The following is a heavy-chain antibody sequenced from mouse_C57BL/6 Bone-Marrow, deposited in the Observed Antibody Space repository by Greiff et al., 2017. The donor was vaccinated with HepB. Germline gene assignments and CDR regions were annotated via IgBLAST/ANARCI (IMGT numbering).Heavy chain of an antibody. V-gene: IGHV15-2*01. CDR1: DSEVFPIAY. Sequence: VQLQQSGSELRSPGSSVKLSCKDFDSEVFPIAYMSWVRQKPGHGFEWIGGILPSIGRTIYGEKFEDKATLDADTLSNTAYLELNSLTSEDSAIYYCARRNDGSSLYWYFDVWGTGTTVTVSS. J-gene: IGHJ1*03. CDR3: ARRNDGSSLYWYFDV. CDR2: ILPSIGRT. D-gene: IGHD1-1*01.